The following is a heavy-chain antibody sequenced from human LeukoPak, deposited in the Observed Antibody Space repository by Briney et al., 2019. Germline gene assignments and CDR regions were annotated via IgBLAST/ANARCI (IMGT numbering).Heavy chain of an antibody. CDR1: GGSISSYY. D-gene: IGHD6-13*01. CDR3: ARIAAAGSWAFDI. J-gene: IGHJ3*02. V-gene: IGHV4-59*01. Sequence: SETLSLTCTVSGGSISSYYWSWIRQPPGKGLEWIGYIYYSGSTNYNPSLKSRVTISVDTSKNQFSLKLSSVTAADTAVYYCARIAAAGSWAFDIWGQGTMVTVSS. CDR2: IYYSGST.